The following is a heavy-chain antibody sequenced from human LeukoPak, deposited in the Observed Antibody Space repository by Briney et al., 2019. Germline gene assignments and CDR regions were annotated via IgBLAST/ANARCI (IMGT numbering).Heavy chain of an antibody. V-gene: IGHV4-61*02. CDR2: IFISGGT. J-gene: IGHJ1*01. CDR1: GDSPTSGRYY. D-gene: IGHD6-13*01. Sequence: TLSLTCTVSGDSPTSGRYYWSWIRQPAGKGLEWIGRIFISGGTNYNPSLRRRVTMSLDTSKNQFSLKLSSVTAADTAVYYCARHHTPLAGIQSEYSLTCGQGDLVTVSS. CDR3: ARHHTPLAGIQSEYSLT.